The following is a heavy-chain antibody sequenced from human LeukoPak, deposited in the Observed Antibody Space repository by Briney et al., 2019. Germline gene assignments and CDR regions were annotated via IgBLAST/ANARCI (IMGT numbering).Heavy chain of an antibody. V-gene: IGHV3-23*01. CDR2: ISGSFGST. Sequence: PGGSLRLSCAASGFTFTTYAMTWVRRAPGKGLEWISTISGSFGSTYSADSVKGRFTISRDNSKNTLYLQMNSLRAEDTAVYYCAKGGTVVARLIASEWGQGTLVTVSS. CDR3: AKGGTVVARLIASE. J-gene: IGHJ4*02. D-gene: IGHD6-6*01. CDR1: GFTFTTYA.